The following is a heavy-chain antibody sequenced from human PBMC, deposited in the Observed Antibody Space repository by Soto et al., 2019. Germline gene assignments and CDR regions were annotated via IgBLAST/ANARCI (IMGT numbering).Heavy chain of an antibody. J-gene: IGHJ5*02. V-gene: IGHV3-33*01. CDR1: GFTFSSYG. CDR2: IWYDGSNK. Sequence: GGSLRLSCAASGFTFSSYGMRWVRQAPGKGLEWVAVIWYDGSNKYYADSVKGRFTISRDNSKNTLYLQMNSLRAEDTAVYYCARDGGCRDGYTVGCNWFDPWGQGTLVTVLL. CDR3: ARDGGCRDGYTVGCNWFDP. D-gene: IGHD5-12*01.